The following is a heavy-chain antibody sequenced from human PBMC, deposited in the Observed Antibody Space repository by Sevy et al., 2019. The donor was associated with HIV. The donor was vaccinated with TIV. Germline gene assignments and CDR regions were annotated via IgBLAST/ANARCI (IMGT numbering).Heavy chain of an antibody. CDR3: TRGLATADTPEYYFDY. D-gene: IGHD5-12*01. CDR1: GFTFDDYA. CDR2: ITRNSYEAYGGTT. Sequence: GGSLRLSCTTSGFTFDDYAMSWFRQAPGKGLEWVAFITRNSYEAYGGTTDYGASVKGRFIISRDDSKSIAYLQMNSLKTEDTAVSYCTRGLATADTPEYYFDYWGQGTLVTVSS. J-gene: IGHJ4*02. V-gene: IGHV3-49*03.